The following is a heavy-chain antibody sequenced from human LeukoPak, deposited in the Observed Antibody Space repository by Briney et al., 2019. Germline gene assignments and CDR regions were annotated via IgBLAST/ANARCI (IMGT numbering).Heavy chain of an antibody. CDR2: ISSSSINI. D-gene: IGHD2-2*02. J-gene: IGHJ4*02. V-gene: IGHV3-48*01. CDR1: GFTFSTYS. CDR3: ATDIVVVPGAIGFDY. Sequence: GGSLRLSCAASGFTFSTYSMNWVRQAPGKGLEWLSYISSSSINILYAESVTGRFTISRDNAKNSLYLQMNSLGAEDTAVYYCATDIVVVPGAIGFDYWGQGILVTVSS.